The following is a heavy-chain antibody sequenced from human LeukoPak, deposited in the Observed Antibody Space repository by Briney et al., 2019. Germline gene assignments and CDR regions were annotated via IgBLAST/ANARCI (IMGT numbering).Heavy chain of an antibody. Sequence: GGSLRLSCAASGFTFDGYAMHWVRQAPGKGLEWVSLISWDGGSTYYADSVKGRFTISRDNSKNSLYLQMNSLRAEDTALYYCAKGAVEQWLVLYFDYWGQGTLVTVSS. CDR1: GFTFDGYA. CDR2: ISWDGGST. J-gene: IGHJ4*02. D-gene: IGHD6-19*01. CDR3: AKGAVEQWLVLYFDY. V-gene: IGHV3-43D*04.